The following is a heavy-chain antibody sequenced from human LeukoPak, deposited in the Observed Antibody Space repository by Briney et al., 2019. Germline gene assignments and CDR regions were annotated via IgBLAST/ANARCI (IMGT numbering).Heavy chain of an antibody. Sequence: GGSLRLSCAASGFTVSSNYMSWVRQAPGKGLEWVSVIYSGGSTYYADSVKGRFTISRDNSKNTLYLQMNSLRAEDTAVYYCAKVTMIVVVIKYYFDYWGQGTLVTVSS. D-gene: IGHD3-22*01. CDR1: GFTVSSNY. J-gene: IGHJ4*02. CDR3: AKVTMIVVVIKYYFDY. CDR2: IYSGGST. V-gene: IGHV3-53*01.